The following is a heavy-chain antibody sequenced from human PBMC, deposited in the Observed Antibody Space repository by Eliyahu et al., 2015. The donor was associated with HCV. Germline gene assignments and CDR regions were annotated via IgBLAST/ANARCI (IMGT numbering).Heavy chain of an antibody. V-gene: IGHV3-33*01. CDR3: ARDYYDSSGYYYYYGMDV. D-gene: IGHD3-22*01. Sequence: QVQLVESGGGVVQPGRSLRLSCAASGFXFXSYGXPWVRQAPGKGLEWVAVIWYDGSNKYYADSVKGRFTISRDNSKNTLYLQMNSLRAEDTAVYYCARDYYDSSGYYYYYGMDVWGQGTTVTVSS. CDR2: IWYDGSNK. CDR1: GFXFXSYG. J-gene: IGHJ6*02.